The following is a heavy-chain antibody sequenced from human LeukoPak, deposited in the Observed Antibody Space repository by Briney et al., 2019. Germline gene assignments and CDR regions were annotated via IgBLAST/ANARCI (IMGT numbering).Heavy chain of an antibody. CDR3: ARDNPKHYDSSGWVY. D-gene: IGHD3-22*01. V-gene: IGHV4-34*01. CDR2: INHSRST. J-gene: IGHJ4*02. CDR1: GGSFSDYY. Sequence: SETLSLTCAVYGGSFSDYYWSWIRQPPGKGLQWIGEINHSRSTSYNPSLKSRVTFSLDTSKNQFSLKLSSVTAADTAVYYCARDNPKHYDSSGWVYWGQGTLVTVSS.